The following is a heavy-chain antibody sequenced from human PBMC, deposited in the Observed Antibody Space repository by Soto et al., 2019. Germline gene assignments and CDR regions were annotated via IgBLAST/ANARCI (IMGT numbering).Heavy chain of an antibody. D-gene: IGHD3-16*01. Sequence: QLVESGGGLVQPGGSLRLSCAASGFTFSSCWLHWVRQAPGEGLVWVSRINPDGGRTNYADSVKGRFTISRDNAKNTLYLQMDSLRAEDTAVYYCARVKLGSYDWVDPWGQGTLVTVSS. CDR3: ARVKLGSYDWVDP. J-gene: IGHJ5*02. CDR2: INPDGGRT. CDR1: GFTFSSCW. V-gene: IGHV3-74*01.